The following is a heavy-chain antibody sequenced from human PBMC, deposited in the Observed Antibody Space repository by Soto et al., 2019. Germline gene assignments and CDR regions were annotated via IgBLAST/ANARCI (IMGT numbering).Heavy chain of an antibody. Sequence: PGGSLRLSCAASGFTFSSYGMHWVRQAPGKGLEWVAVISYDGSNKYYADSVKGRFTISRDNSKNTLYLQMNSLRAEDTAVYYCAGLAGLYFDYWGQGTLVTVSS. CDR2: ISYDGSNK. V-gene: IGHV3-30*03. D-gene: IGHD6-19*01. CDR1: GFTFSSYG. J-gene: IGHJ4*02. CDR3: AGLAGLYFDY.